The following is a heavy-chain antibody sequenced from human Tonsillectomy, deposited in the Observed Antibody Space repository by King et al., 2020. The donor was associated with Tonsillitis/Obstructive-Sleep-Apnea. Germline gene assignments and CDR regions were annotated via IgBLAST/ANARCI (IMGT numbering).Heavy chain of an antibody. D-gene: IGHD3-22*01. Sequence: VQLVESGGGLVQPGGSLRLSCAASGFTFSSYVMSWVRQAPGKRLEWVSTISGGGGGTYYADSVKGRFTISRDNSKNTLYLQMNSLRAEDTAVYYCAKDLKGDSSGYFYYYYYMDVWGKGTTVTVSS. V-gene: IGHV3-23*04. CDR2: ISGGGGGT. J-gene: IGHJ6*03. CDR1: GFTFSSYV. CDR3: AKDLKGDSSGYFYYYYYMDV.